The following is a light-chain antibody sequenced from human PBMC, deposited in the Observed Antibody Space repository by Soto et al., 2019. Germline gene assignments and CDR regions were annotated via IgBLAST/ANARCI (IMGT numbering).Light chain of an antibody. CDR3: KQRSNSIT. Sequence: EIVLTQSPATLSLSPVERATLSCRASQSVSSHLAWFQQRPGQAPRLLIYDASNRATGIPARFSGSGSGTDFTLTISSLEPEDFAVYYCKQRSNSITFGQGTKVDIK. CDR2: DAS. V-gene: IGKV3-11*01. J-gene: IGKJ1*01. CDR1: QSVSSH.